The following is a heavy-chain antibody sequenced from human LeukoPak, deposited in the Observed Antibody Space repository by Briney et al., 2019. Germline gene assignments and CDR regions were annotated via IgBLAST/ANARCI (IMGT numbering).Heavy chain of an antibody. D-gene: IGHD3-22*01. V-gene: IGHV4-59*01. CDR2: ISDSGDT. CDR3: ARDAYYDSSGYFNDTFDI. Sequence: PSETLSLTCTVSGASISSSYWSWIRQPPGKGLEWIGHISDSGDTDYNPSLKSRITISVDTPKKQFSLRLRSVTAADTAPYYCARDAYYDSSGYFNDTFDIWGQGTMVTVSS. J-gene: IGHJ3*02. CDR1: GASISSSY.